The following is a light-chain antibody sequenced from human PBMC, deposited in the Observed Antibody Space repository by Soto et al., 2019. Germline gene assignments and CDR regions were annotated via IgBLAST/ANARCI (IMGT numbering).Light chain of an antibody. CDR3: SEYAGTDLYV. CDR2: EVT. V-gene: IGLV2-8*01. CDR1: GSDVGGYNY. J-gene: IGLJ1*01. Sequence: QSALTQPPSASGSPGQSVTISCTGTGSDVGGYNYVSWYQQHPGKAPKLMIYEVTKRPSGVPDRFSGSKSGNTASLTVSGLQSEDEADYYCSEYAGTDLYVFGSGTKLTVL.